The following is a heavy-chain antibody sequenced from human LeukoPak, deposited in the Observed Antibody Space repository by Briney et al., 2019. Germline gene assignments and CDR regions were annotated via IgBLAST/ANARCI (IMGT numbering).Heavy chain of an antibody. Sequence: PSETLSLTCTVSGGSISSYYWSWIRQPAGKGLEWIGRIYISGSTNYNPSLKSRVTMSVDTSKNQFSLKLSSVTAADTAVYYCASDRGTWNDDGFDYWGQGTLVTVSS. J-gene: IGHJ4*02. D-gene: IGHD1-1*01. CDR1: GGSISSYY. CDR3: ASDRGTWNDDGFDY. CDR2: IYISGST. V-gene: IGHV4-4*07.